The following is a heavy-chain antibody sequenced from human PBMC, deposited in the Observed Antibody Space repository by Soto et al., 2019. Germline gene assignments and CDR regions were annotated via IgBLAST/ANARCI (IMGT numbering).Heavy chain of an antibody. CDR3: ARNQLGGVFYFDY. V-gene: IGHV4-34*01. D-gene: IGHD6-6*01. Sequence: SETLSLTCAVYGGSFSGYYWSWIRQPPGKGLEWIGEINHSGSTNYNPSLKSRVTISVDTSKNQFSLKLSSVTAADTAVYYCARNQLGGVFYFDYWGQGTLVTVSS. CDR1: GGSFSGYY. CDR2: INHSGST. J-gene: IGHJ4*02.